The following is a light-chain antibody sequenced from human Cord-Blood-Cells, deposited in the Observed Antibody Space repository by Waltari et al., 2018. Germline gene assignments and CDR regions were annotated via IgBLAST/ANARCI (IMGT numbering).Light chain of an antibody. V-gene: IGLV3-1*01. CDR2: QDS. Sequence: SYELTQPPSVTVSPGQTDRITCSGDKSGDRYACWYQQKPGQSPVLVIYQDSKRPSGIPERFSSSNSGNAATLTISGTQAMDEADYYCQAWDSSTADVVFGGGTKLTVL. CDR3: QAWDSSTADVV. J-gene: IGLJ2*01. CDR1: KSGDRY.